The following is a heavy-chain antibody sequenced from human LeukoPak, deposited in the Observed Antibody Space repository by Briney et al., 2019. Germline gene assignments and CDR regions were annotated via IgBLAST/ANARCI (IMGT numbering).Heavy chain of an antibody. J-gene: IGHJ4*02. Sequence: SETLSLTCAVYGGSFSGYYWSWIRQPPGKGLEWIGEISHSGSTNYNPSLKSRVTISVDTSKNQFSLKMSSVTAAATAVYYCATSPLGYSSGWHLDYWGQGTLVTVSS. CDR2: ISHSGST. D-gene: IGHD6-19*01. V-gene: IGHV4-34*01. CDR3: ATSPLGYSSGWHLDY. CDR1: GGSFSGYY.